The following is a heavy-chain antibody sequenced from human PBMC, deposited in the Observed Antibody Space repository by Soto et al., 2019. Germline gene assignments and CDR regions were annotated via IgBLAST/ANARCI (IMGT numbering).Heavy chain of an antibody. V-gene: IGHV1-18*01. Sequence: QVQLVQSGAEVKKPGASVKVSCKASGYTFTTYGISWVRQAPGQGLEWMGWISAYNGNTKYAQKLQGRVTMTTDTSTSTATIELRSLRAVGTAVYYCAGESSIAGADYWGQGTLVGVSS. CDR2: ISAYNGNT. D-gene: IGHD1-26*01. J-gene: IGHJ4*02. CDR1: GYTFTTYG. CDR3: AGESSIAGADY.